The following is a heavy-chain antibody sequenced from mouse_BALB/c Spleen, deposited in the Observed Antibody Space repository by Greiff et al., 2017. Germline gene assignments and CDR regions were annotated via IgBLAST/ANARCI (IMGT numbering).Heavy chain of an antibody. D-gene: IGHD2-1*01. Sequence: DVKLVESGGGLVKPGGSLKLSCAASGFTFSSYAMSWVRQTPEKRLEWVATISSGGSYTYYPDSVKGRFTISRDNAKNTLYLQMSSLRSEDTAMYYCARHGYGKDWYFDVWGAGTTVTVSS. CDR1: GFTFSSYA. CDR3: ARHGYGKDWYFDV. J-gene: IGHJ1*01. V-gene: IGHV5-9-3*01. CDR2: ISSGGSYT.